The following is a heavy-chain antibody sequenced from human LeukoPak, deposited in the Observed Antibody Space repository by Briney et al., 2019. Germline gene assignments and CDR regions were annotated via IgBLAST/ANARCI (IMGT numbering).Heavy chain of an antibody. CDR2: INPNSGGT. D-gene: IGHD6-13*01. J-gene: IGHJ4*02. Sequence: ASVKVSCKASGSTFTDYYMHWVRQAPGQGLEWMGWINPNSGGTNYAQKFQGRVTMTRDTSITTAYMELSRLRSDDTAVYYCARAQQLAPNFDYWGQGTLVTVSS. CDR1: GSTFTDYY. CDR3: ARAQQLAPNFDY. V-gene: IGHV1-2*02.